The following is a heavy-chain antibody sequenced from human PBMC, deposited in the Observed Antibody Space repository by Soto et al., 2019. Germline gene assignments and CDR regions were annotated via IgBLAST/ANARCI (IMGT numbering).Heavy chain of an antibody. CDR2: IYYSGST. J-gene: IGHJ6*03. D-gene: IGHD2-15*01. V-gene: IGHV4-39*01. CDR1: GGSISSSSYY. Sequence: QLQLQESGPGLVKPSETLSLTCTVSGGSISSSSYYWGWIRQPPGKGLEWIGSIYYSGSTYYNPSLKSRDTISVATSKNQFALKLSSVTAADTAVYYWARRAWGYCSGGSCSEYYYYVDVWGKGTTVTVSS. CDR3: ARRAWGYCSGGSCSEYYYYVDV.